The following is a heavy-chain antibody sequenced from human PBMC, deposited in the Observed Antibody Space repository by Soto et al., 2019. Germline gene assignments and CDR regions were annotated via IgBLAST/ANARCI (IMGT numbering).Heavy chain of an antibody. CDR2: IIPMFGTT. CDR1: GGTFSSYV. V-gene: IGHV1-69*15. D-gene: IGHD1-26*01. J-gene: IGHJ4*02. CDR3: AREGVGPTSGSFEY. Sequence: QVHLVQSGAEVKKPGSSMKVSCKVSGGTFSSYVLGWVRQAPGQGLEWMGRIIPMFGTTDYAENFQGRLTIIADESTSTAYMELSSLRSEDTALYFCAREGVGPTSGSFEYWGQGTLVSVST.